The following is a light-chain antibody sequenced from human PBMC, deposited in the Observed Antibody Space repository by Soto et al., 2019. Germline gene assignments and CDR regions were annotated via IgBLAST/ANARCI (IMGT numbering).Light chain of an antibody. V-gene: IGKV3-20*01. CDR1: QSVSSTY. J-gene: IGKJ2*01. CDR3: QQSGSSLYT. Sequence: EIVLTQSPGTLSLSPGERATLSCRASQSVSSTYLAWYQQKPGQAPRLLIYGASSRATGIPDRFSGSGSGTDFTLTIRRLEPEDVAVYYCQQSGSSLYTFGQGTKLEIK. CDR2: GAS.